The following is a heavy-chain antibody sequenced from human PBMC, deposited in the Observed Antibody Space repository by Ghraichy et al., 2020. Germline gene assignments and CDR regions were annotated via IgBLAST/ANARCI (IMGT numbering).Heavy chain of an antibody. CDR2: ISSSHSFI. J-gene: IGHJ6*02. CDR3: ARVKDDYNDPYSAMDV. Sequence: SCAASEFTFSSYSMNWVRQAPGKGLEWVSSISSSHSFIYYADSVKGRYTISRDNAENSLFLQMTSLRAEDTAVYYCARVKDDYNDPYSAMDVWGQGTTVTVSS. D-gene: IGHD5-24*01. V-gene: IGHV3-21*01. CDR1: EFTFSSYS.